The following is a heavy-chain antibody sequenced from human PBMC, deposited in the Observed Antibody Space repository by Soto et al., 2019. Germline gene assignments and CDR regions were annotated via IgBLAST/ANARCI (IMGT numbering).Heavy chain of an antibody. D-gene: IGHD2-15*01. J-gene: IGHJ5*02. CDR3: ATGLLGYCSGGSCCSGS. Sequence: QVQLVQSGAEVKKPGASVRVSCQTSAYTFTNYAVSWVRQAPGQGLEWMGWISGDNGNTIYAQKFQGRVTMTTDTSTSKAYMELRSLRSDDTAVYYCATGLLGYCSGGSCCSGSWGQGTLVTVSS. CDR2: ISGDNGNT. V-gene: IGHV1-18*01. CDR1: AYTFTNYA.